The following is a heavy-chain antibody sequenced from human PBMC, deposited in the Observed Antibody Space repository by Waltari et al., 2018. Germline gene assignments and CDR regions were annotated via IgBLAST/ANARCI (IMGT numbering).Heavy chain of an antibody. Sequence: EVQLVESGGGLVQPGGSLRLSCAASGFTFSSYAMSWVRQAPGEGLEWVSAISGRGGSTYYADSVKGRFTISRDNSKNTLYLQMNSLRAEDTAVYYCAKTSGGDYYYYYYMDVWGKGTTVTVSS. CDR2: ISGRGGST. V-gene: IGHV3-23*04. J-gene: IGHJ6*03. CDR3: AKTSGGDYYYYYYMDV. D-gene: IGHD3-10*01. CDR1: GFTFSSYA.